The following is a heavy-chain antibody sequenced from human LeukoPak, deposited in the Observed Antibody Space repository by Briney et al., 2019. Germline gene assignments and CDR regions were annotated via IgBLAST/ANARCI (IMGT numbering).Heavy chain of an antibody. J-gene: IGHJ4*02. D-gene: IGHD5-18*01. CDR3: ARDDSIIGYSYGYTY. Sequence: PSETLSLTCTVSGGSISSYYWSWIRQPPGKGLEWIGYIYYSGSTNYNPSLKSRVTISVDTSKNQFSLKLSSVTAADTAVYYCARDDSIIGYSYGYTYWGQGTLVTVSS. CDR2: IYYSGST. V-gene: IGHV4-59*12. CDR1: GGSISSYY.